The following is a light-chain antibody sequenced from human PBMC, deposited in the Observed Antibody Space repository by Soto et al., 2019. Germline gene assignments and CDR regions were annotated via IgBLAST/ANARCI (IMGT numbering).Light chain of an antibody. CDR3: QQYASSRT. CDR2: GAS. Sequence: EIVMTQSPATLSVSPGERATLSCRASQNVGNNLVWYQQKPGQAPRLLMYGASSRATGIPDRFSGSGSGTDFTLTITRLEPEDFAVYYCQQYASSRTFGQGTKVDIK. V-gene: IGKV3-20*01. CDR1: QNVGNN. J-gene: IGKJ1*01.